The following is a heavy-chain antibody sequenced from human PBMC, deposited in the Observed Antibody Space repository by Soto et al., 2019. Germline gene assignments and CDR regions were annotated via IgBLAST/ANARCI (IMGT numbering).Heavy chain of an antibody. D-gene: IGHD3-22*01. CDR3: ARVWARCYDSSGPAGY. CDR2: INAGNGNT. V-gene: IGHV1-3*01. Sequence: ASVKVSCKASGYTFTSYAMHWVRQAPGQRLEWMGWINAGNGNTKYSQKFQGRVTITRDTSASTAYMELSSLRSEDTAVYYCARVWARCYDSSGPAGYWGQGTLVTVSS. CDR1: GYTFTSYA. J-gene: IGHJ4*02.